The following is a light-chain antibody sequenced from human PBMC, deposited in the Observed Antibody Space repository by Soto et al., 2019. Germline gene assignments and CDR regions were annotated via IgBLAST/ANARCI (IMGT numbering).Light chain of an antibody. J-gene: IGLJ2*01. CDR1: SSNIETNT. CDR3: AVWDDNLSGMI. V-gene: IGLV1-44*01. Sequence: QSVLTQPPSASGTPGQRVTISCSGSSSNIETNTVDWYQHLPGTAPKVLIFNNNQRPSGVPDRFSGSKSGTSASLAISGLQSEDEAHYYCAVWDDNLSGMIFGGETQLTVL. CDR2: NNN.